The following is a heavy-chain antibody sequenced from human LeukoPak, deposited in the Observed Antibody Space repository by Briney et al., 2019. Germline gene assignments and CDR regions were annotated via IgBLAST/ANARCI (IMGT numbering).Heavy chain of an antibody. J-gene: IGHJ5*02. D-gene: IGHD3-10*01. Sequence: SETLSLTCAVYGESLSGFYWTWVRQSPGKGLEWIGEIDHTGSTNYNPSLRSRLTMSVDTSKNQFSLKLSSVTAADTAVYYCARGGYYGSGSYDNWFDPWGQGTLVTVSS. V-gene: IGHV4-34*01. CDR3: ARGGYYGSGSYDNWFDP. CDR1: GESLSGFY. CDR2: IDHTGST.